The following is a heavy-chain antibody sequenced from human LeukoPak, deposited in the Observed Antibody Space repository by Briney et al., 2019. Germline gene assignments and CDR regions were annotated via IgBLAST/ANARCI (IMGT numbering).Heavy chain of an antibody. CDR1: GYTFTGYY. J-gene: IGHJ4*02. D-gene: IGHD1-26*01. V-gene: IGHV1-2*06. CDR3: AREGLGDRKDFDY. Sequence: APVKVSCKASGYTFTGYYMHWVRQAPGQGLEWMGRINPNSGGTNYAQKFQGRVTMTRDTSISTAYMELSRLRSDDTAVYYCAREGLGDRKDFDYWGQGTLVTVSS. CDR2: INPNSGGT.